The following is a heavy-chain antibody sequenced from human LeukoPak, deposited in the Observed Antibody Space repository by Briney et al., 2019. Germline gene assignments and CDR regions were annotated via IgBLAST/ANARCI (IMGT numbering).Heavy chain of an antibody. D-gene: IGHD3-10*02. V-gene: IGHV4-34*01. CDR3: AREGLYSENWFDP. J-gene: IGHJ5*02. CDR2: INHSGST. CDR1: GGSFSGYY. Sequence: SETLSLTCAVYGGSFSGYYWSWIRQPPGKGPEWIGEINHSGSTNYNPSLKSRVTISVDTSKNQFSLKLSSVTAADTAVYYCAREGLYSENWFDPWGQGTLVTVSS.